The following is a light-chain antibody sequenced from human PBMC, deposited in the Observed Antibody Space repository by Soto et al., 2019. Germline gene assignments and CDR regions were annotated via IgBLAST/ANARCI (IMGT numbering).Light chain of an antibody. J-gene: IGLJ1*01. Sequence: QSALTQPASVSGSPGQSITISCTGTSSDVGTYNLVSGYQQHPGKAPKLMIYEVSKWPSGVSNRFSGSKSGNTASLTISGLQAEDEADYYCCSYAAGNTYVFGTGTKLTVL. CDR1: SSDVGTYNL. CDR3: CSYAAGNTYV. V-gene: IGLV2-23*02. CDR2: EVS.